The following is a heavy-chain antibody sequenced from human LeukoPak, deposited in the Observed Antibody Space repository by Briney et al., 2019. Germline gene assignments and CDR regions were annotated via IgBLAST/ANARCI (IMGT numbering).Heavy chain of an antibody. CDR2: INHSGST. CDR3: ARGYHSSGYNWFDP. Sequence: SETLSLTCAVYGGSFSGYYWSWIRQPPGKGLEWIGEINHSGSTNYNPSLKSRVTISVDTSKNQFSLKLSSVTAADTAVYYCARGYHSSGYNWFDPWGQGTLVTVSP. CDR1: GGSFSGYY. D-gene: IGHD3-22*01. J-gene: IGHJ5*02. V-gene: IGHV4-34*01.